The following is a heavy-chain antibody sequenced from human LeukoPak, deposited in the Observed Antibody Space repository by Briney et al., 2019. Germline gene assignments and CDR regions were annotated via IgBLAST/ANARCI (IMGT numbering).Heavy chain of an antibody. D-gene: IGHD6-13*01. V-gene: IGHV3-23*01. CDR1: GFTFSNYG. Sequence: GGSLRLSCAASGFTFSNYGMSWVRQAPGKGLEWVSTISGSGGSTYYADSVKGRFTISRDNSKNTMYLQMNSLRAEDTAVYNCAKDPQQLADIDCWGQGTLVTVSS. J-gene: IGHJ4*02. CDR3: AKDPQQLADIDC. CDR2: ISGSGGST.